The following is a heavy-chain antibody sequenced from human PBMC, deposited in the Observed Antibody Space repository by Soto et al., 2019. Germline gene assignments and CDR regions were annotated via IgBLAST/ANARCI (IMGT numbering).Heavy chain of an antibody. CDR1: GGSISSYY. CDR3: ASRGGGSLNY. J-gene: IGHJ4*02. Sequence: SETLSLTCTVSGGSISSYYWSWIRQPPGKGLEWIGYIYYSGSTNYNPSLKSRVTISVDTSQNQFSLKLSSVTAADTAVSYCASRGGGSLNYGGQEPRVTVSS. D-gene: IGHD1-26*01. V-gene: IGHV4-59*08. CDR2: IYYSGST.